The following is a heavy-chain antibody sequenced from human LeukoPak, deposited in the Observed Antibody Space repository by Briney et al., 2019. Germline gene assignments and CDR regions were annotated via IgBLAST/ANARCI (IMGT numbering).Heavy chain of an antibody. J-gene: IGHJ4*02. CDR1: GGSINSSS. D-gene: IGHD5-18*01. V-gene: IGHV4-59*08. CDR3: ARGYTYGAF. Sequence: PSETLSLTCSVSGGSINSSSWSWIRQPPGKGLEWIAYMYYTGTTKYNPSLSSRVTISVDASKNQFSLKLTSVTAADTAVYYCARGYTYGAFWGPGTLVTVSS. CDR2: MYYTGTT.